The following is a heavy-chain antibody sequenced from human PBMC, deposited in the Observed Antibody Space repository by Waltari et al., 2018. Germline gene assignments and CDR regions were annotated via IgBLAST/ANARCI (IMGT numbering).Heavy chain of an antibody. CDR2: IYSGGST. D-gene: IGHD3-10*01. CDR3: AKDRRGIWFGELSEFDY. CDR1: GFTFSSYA. Sequence: EVQLLESGGGLVQPGGSLRLSCAASGFTFSSYAMSWVRQAPGKGLEWVSVIYSGGSTYYADSVKGRFTISRDNSKNTLYLQMNSLRAEDTAVYYCAKDRRGIWFGELSEFDYWGQGTLVTVSS. V-gene: IGHV3-23*03. J-gene: IGHJ4*02.